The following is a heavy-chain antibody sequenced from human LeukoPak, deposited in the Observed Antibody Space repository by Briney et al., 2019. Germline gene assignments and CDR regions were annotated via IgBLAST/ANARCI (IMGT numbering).Heavy chain of an antibody. D-gene: IGHD1-26*01. CDR2: IWYDASRR. V-gene: IGHV3-33*06. Sequence: PGGSLRLSCAASGFSFGSNIMHWVRQAPGKGLEWVAGIWYDASRRHYADSAEGRSSISRDNSKNTLDLQMNSPTADAPAVYYCAKDKWEDSGNYYHYFDYWGQGILVTVSS. CDR3: AKDKWEDSGNYYHYFDY. J-gene: IGHJ4*02. CDR1: GFSFGSNI.